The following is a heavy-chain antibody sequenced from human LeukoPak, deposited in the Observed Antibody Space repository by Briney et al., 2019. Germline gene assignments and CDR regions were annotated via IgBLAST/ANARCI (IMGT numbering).Heavy chain of an antibody. CDR1: GGSFSSFA. CDR3: ARGPSKDAFDV. V-gene: IGHV1-69*04. J-gene: IGHJ3*01. Sequence: SVKVSCKASGGSFSSFAFNWVRQAPGQGLEWMGRIIPILGITNYARKFQGRVTITADKSTSTAYMELSSLRSEDAALYYCARGPSKDAFDVWGQGTMVTVSS. CDR2: IIPILGIT.